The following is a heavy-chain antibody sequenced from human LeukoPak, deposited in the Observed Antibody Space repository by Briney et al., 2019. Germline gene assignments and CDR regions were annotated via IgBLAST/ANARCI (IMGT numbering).Heavy chain of an antibody. D-gene: IGHD2-15*01. CDR1: GGSLSDHY. J-gene: IGHJ5*02. V-gene: IGHV4-34*01. Sequence: SETLSLTCAVYGGSLSDHYWSWFRQPPGKGLEWIGEINPRGSTIYNPSLKSRVTTSVDTSKNQFSLNLSSVTAADTAVYYCAREPGYCSGGSCYGGWFDPWGQGTLVTVSS. CDR2: INPRGST. CDR3: AREPGYCSGGSCYGGWFDP.